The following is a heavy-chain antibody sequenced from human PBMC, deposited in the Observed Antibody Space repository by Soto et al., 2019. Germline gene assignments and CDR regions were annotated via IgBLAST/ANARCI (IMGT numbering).Heavy chain of an antibody. J-gene: IGHJ5*02. Sequence: ASVKVSCKASGYTFTSYGISWVRQAPGQGLEWMGWISAYNGNTNYAQKLQGRVTMTTDTSTSTAYMELRSLRSDDTAVYYCARDSPELDVDTPKEFDPWGQGTLVTVSS. CDR3: ARDSPELDVDTPKEFDP. D-gene: IGHD5-18*01. CDR2: ISAYNGNT. CDR1: GYTFTSYG. V-gene: IGHV1-18*01.